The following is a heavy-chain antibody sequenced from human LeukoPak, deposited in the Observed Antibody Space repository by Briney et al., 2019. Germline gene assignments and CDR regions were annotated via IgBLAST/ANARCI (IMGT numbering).Heavy chain of an antibody. D-gene: IGHD3-22*01. CDR2: INHSGST. Sequence: SETLSLTCAVYGGSFSGYYWSWIRQPPGKGLEWIGEINHSGSTNYNPSLKSRVTISVDTSKNQFSLKLSSVTAADTAVYYCARGAPYYYDSSGYYPGPYSYWGRGTLVTVSS. CDR1: GGSFSGYY. V-gene: IGHV4-34*01. J-gene: IGHJ4*02. CDR3: ARGAPYYYDSSGYYPGPYSY.